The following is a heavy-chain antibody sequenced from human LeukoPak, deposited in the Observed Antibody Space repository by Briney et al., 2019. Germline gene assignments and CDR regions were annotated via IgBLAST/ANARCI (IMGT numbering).Heavy chain of an antibody. CDR1: GGSISSGSYY. CDR3: ARASPLYSGSYCCWFDP. D-gene: IGHD1-26*01. J-gene: IGHJ5*02. V-gene: IGHV4-61*02. Sequence: PSQTLSLTCTVSGGSISSGSYYWSWIRQPAGKGLEWIGRIYTSGSTNYNPSLKSRVTISVDTSKNQFSLKLSSVTAADTAVYYCARASPLYSGSYCCWFDPWGQGTLVTVSS. CDR2: IYTSGST.